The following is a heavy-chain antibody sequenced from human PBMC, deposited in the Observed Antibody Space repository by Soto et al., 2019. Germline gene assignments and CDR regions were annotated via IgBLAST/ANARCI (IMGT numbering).Heavy chain of an antibody. Sequence: SVKVSCKGAVGTFSSYAISWVRQAPGQGLEWMGGIIPIFGTANYAQKFQGRVTITADESTSTAYMELSSLRSEDTAVYYCARGDSGYDLVHYYYYGMDVWGQGTTVTVSS. CDR3: ARGDSGYDLVHYYYYGMDV. V-gene: IGHV1-69*13. D-gene: IGHD5-12*01. J-gene: IGHJ6*02. CDR1: VGTFSSYA. CDR2: IIPIFGTA.